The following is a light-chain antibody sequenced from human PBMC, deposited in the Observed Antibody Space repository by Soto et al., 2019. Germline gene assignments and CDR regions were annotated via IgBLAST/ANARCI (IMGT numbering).Light chain of an antibody. CDR3: QQYGGSPLFT. CDR1: QSVNKNY. Sequence: EIVLTQSPGTLSLSPGERATLSCRASQSVNKNYLTWYQQKPGQAPRLLIYDASTRPTGIPDRFSGSGSGTDFTLTISRLEPEDSGIYFCQQYGGSPLFTFGPGTKEDI. J-gene: IGKJ3*01. V-gene: IGKV3-20*01. CDR2: DAS.